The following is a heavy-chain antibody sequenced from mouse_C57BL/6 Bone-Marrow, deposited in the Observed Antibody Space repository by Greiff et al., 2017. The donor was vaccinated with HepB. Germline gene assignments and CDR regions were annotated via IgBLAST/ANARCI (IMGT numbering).Heavy chain of an antibody. D-gene: IGHD2-3*01. V-gene: IGHV1-42*01. Sequence: VQLQQSGPELVKPGASVKISCKASSYSFTGYYMNWVKQSPEKSLEWIGEINPSTGGTTYNQKFKAKATLTVDKSSSTAYMQLKSLTSEDSAVYYCARSADGYSYYFDYWGQGTTLTVSS. CDR3: ARSADGYSYYFDY. CDR1: SYSFTGYY. CDR2: INPSTGGT. J-gene: IGHJ2*01.